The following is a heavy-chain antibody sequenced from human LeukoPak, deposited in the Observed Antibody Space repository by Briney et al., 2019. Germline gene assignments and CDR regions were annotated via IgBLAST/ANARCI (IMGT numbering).Heavy chain of an antibody. CDR2: VYPSGVT. CDR1: GGSINDHY. CDR3: AREVSWYGEVLYFDS. D-gene: IGHD6-13*01. V-gene: IGHV4-4*07. J-gene: IGHJ4*02. Sequence: PSETLSLTCTVSGGSINDHYWSWIRQPAGQGLEWVGRVYPSGVTIYNASLKSRVTMSVDTSKNQFSLSLSSVTAADTALYYCAREVSWYGEVLYFDSWGQGTLVTVSS.